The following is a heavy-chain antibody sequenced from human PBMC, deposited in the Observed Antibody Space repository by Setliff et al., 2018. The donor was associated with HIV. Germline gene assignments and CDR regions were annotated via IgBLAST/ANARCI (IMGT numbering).Heavy chain of an antibody. CDR3: ARGVRNFWSGDDVEYNFDY. D-gene: IGHD3-3*01. Sequence: SETLSLTCAVYGGSFSGHYWSWIRQPPGKGLEWIGEINHSGSTNYNPSLKSRVTISVDTSKNQFSLKLSSVTAADTAVYYCARGVRNFWSGDDVEYNFDYWGHGTLVTVSS. CDR1: GGSFSGHY. CDR2: INHSGST. V-gene: IGHV4-34*01. J-gene: IGHJ4*01.